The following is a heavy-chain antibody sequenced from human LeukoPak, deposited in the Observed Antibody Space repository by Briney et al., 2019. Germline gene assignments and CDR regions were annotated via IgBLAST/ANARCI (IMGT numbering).Heavy chain of an antibody. CDR3: ARRRYCSSTSCYQGNWFDP. J-gene: IGHJ5*02. V-gene: IGHV1-18*01. CDR2: ISAYNGNT. CDR1: GYTFTSYG. Sequence: ASVKVSCKASGYTFTSYGISWVRQAPGQGLEWMGWISAYNGNTNYAQKLQGRVTMTTDTSTSTAYMELRSLRSDDTAVYYCARRRYCSSTSCYQGNWFDPWGQGTLVTVSS. D-gene: IGHD2-2*01.